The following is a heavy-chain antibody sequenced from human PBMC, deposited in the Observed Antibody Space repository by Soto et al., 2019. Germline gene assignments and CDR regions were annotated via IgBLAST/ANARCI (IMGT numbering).Heavy chain of an antibody. CDR1: GWSFSVYY. V-gene: IGHV4-34*01. J-gene: IGHJ5*02. D-gene: IGHD6-13*01. CDR3: ARGSSWRNWFDP. CDR2: INHSGST. Sequence: SETLSLTCAVYGWSFSVYYWSWIRQPPGKGLEWIGEINHSGSTNYNPSLKSRVTISVDTSKNQFSLKLSSVTAADTAVYYCARGSSWRNWFDPWGQGTLVTVSS.